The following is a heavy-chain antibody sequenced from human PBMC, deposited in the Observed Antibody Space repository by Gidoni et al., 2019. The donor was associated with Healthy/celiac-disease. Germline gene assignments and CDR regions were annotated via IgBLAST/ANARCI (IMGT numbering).Heavy chain of an antibody. V-gene: IGHV3-48*01. CDR3: ARGDGSSGWWY. CDR1: GFTFSSYS. CDR2: ISSSSSTI. Sequence: EVQLVESGGGLVQPGGSLRLSCAASGFTFSSYSMNWVRQAPGKGLEWVSYISSSSSTIYYADSVKGRFTISRDNAKNSLYLQMNSLRAEDTAVYYCARGDGSSGWWYWGQGTLVTVSS. D-gene: IGHD6-19*01. J-gene: IGHJ4*02.